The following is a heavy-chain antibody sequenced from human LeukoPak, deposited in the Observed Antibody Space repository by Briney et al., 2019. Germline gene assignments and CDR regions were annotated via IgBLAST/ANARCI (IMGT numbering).Heavy chain of an antibody. V-gene: IGHV3-49*04. D-gene: IGHD2-15*01. CDR1: GCTFADFP. J-gene: IGHJ4*02. CDR2: IRRKAYGGTT. CDR3: SRVLPSGWRPLCFDS. Sequence: GGSLRLSCTTSGCTFADFPVSWVRQAPGKGLEWVGFIRRKAYGGTTDYAASVKGRFTISRDDSKSIAYLQMNSLKTEDTAVYYCSRVLPSGWRPLCFDSWGQGTLVTVSS.